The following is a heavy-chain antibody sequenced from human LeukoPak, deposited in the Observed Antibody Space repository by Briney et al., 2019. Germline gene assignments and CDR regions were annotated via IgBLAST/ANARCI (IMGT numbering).Heavy chain of an antibody. CDR3: ARESGYSGYDYFDY. D-gene: IGHD5-12*01. CDR1: GGSISSGGYS. J-gene: IGHJ4*02. V-gene: IGHV4-30-2*01. Sequence: SETLSLTCAVSGGSISSGGYSWSWIRQPPGKGLEWIGYIYHSGSTYYNPSLKSRATISVDRSKNQFSLKLGSVTAADTAVYYCARESGYSGYDYFDYWGQGTLVTGSS. CDR2: IYHSGST.